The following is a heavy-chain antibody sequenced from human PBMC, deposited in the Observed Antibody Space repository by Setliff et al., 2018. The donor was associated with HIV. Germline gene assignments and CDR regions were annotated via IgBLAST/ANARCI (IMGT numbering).Heavy chain of an antibody. V-gene: IGHV3-23*01. CDR3: AKGRYGGYDWGTLDI. D-gene: IGHD5-12*01. J-gene: IGHJ3*02. CDR2: ISGSGAST. Sequence: PGGSLRLSCAASGFTFSSCAMSWVRQAPGKGLEWVLVISGSGASTYYADSVKGRFTISRDNSKNTLYLQMNSLRVEDTAVYYCAKGRYGGYDWGTLDIWAKGQWSPSPQ. CDR1: GFTFSSCA.